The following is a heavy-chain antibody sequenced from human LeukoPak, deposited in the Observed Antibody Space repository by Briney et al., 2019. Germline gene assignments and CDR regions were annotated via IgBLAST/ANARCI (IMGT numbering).Heavy chain of an antibody. Sequence: GGSLRLSCAASGFTFSNYNFYWVRQAPGKGLEWVSSISSTSSYIYYADSVKGRFTISRDNAKNSLYLQMNSLRAEDTAVYYCARALGSHGSLDYWGQGTLVTVSS. CDR3: ARALGSHGSLDY. V-gene: IGHV3-21*03. CDR1: GFTFSNYN. J-gene: IGHJ4*02. CDR2: ISSTSSYI. D-gene: IGHD1-26*01.